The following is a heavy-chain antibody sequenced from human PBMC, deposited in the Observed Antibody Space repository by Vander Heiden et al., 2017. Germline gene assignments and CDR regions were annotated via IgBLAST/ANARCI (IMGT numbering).Heavy chain of an antibody. CDR2: IDPSDSYT. D-gene: IGHD2-15*01. Sequence: EVQLVQSGAEVRKPGESLRISCKGSANSFTNYYISLVRQMPVKGLEWMGRIDPSDSYTNYSPSFQGHVTISADESISTAYLQWSSLKASDTAMYYCARCYCGSGRCYCSDWGQGTLVTVS. CDR1: ANSFTNYY. J-gene: IGHJ4*02. V-gene: IGHV5-10-1*03. CDR3: ARCYCGSGRCYCSD.